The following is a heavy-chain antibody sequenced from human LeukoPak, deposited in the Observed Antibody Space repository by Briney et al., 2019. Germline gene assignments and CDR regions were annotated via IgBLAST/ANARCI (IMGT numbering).Heavy chain of an antibody. V-gene: IGHV4-31*03. CDR1: GGSISSGGYC. D-gene: IGHD3-10*01. CDR3: ARGLRGYYYGPGSYCFDY. J-gene: IGHJ4*02. Sequence: SETLSLTCTASGGSISSGGYCWSWIRQHPGKGLEWIGYIYYSGSTYYNPSLKSRVTISVDTSKNQFSLKLSSVTAADTAVYYCARGLRGYYYGPGSYCFDYWGQGTLVTVSS. CDR2: IYYSGST.